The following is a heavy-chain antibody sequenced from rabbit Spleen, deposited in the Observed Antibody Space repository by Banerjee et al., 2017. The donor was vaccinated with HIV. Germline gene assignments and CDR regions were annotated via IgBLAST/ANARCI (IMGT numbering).Heavy chain of an antibody. Sequence: QEQLVESGGGLVQPGASLTLTCKASGFDFSSAYDMCWVRQAPGKGLEWIACIDTGSSGFTYFATWAKGRFTCSKTSSTTVTLQMTRLTAADTATYFCARDTASSFSSYGMDLWGPGTLVTVS. CDR3: ARDTASSFSSYGMDL. CDR1: GFDFSSAYD. V-gene: IGHV1S45*01. J-gene: IGHJ6*01. CDR2: IDTGSSGFT. D-gene: IGHD6-1*01.